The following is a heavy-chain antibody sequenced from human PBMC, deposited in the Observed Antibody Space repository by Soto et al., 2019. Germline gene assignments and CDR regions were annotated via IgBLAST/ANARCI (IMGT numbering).Heavy chain of an antibody. CDR3: ARDLGYCTNGVCYTGSDY. V-gene: IGHV1-2*02. CDR1: GYTFTGYY. Sequence: ASVKVSCKASGYTFTGYYMHWVRQAPGQGLEWMGWINPNSGGTNYAQKFQGRVTMTRGTSISTAYMELSRLRSDDTAVYYCARDLGYCTNGVCYTGSDYWGQGTLVTVSS. J-gene: IGHJ4*02. CDR2: INPNSGGT. D-gene: IGHD2-8*01.